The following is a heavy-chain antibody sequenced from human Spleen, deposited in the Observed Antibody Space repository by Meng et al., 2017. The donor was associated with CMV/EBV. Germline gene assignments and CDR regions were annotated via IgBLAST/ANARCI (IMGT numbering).Heavy chain of an antibody. J-gene: IGHJ4*02. V-gene: IGHV3-7*01. CDR3: ARGGRDLDY. CDR2: IKQDGSEM. D-gene: IGHD3-16*01. Sequence: GESLEISCAGSGFTFSNYWMSWVRQAPGKGLEWLANIKQDGSEMYYVDSVKGRFTISRDNTNRSLYLQMNSLGGDDTAVYYCARGGRDLDYWGQGTLVTVSS. CDR1: GFTFSNYW.